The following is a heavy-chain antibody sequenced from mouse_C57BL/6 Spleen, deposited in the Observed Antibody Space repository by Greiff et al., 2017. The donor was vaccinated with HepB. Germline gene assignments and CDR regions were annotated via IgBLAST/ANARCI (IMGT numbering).Heavy chain of an antibody. Sequence: QVQLQQPGAELVRPGSSVKLSCKASGYTFTSYWMHWVKQRPIQGLEWIGNIDPSDSETHYNQKFKDKATLTVDKSSSTAYMQLSSLTSEDSAVYYCAGGVYDGYFDYWGQGTTLTVSS. J-gene: IGHJ2*01. CDR3: AGGVYDGYFDY. V-gene: IGHV1-52*01. CDR2: IDPSDSET. D-gene: IGHD2-3*01. CDR1: GYTFTSYW.